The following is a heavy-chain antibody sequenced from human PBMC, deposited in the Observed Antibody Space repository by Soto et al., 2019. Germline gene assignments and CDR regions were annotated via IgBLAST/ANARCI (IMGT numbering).Heavy chain of an antibody. CDR1: GGSTSNYY. Sequence: KSSETLSLTCTVSGGSTSNYYWNWIRQPAEKRLEWIGRVSSTGSTYYNPSLKSRVTMSVDTSKNQVSLNSTSVTAADTAVYYCARGVPAAGTDWFDPWGQGTLVTVSS. D-gene: IGHD6-13*01. CDR3: ARGVPAAGTDWFDP. CDR2: VSSTGST. V-gene: IGHV4-4*07. J-gene: IGHJ5*02.